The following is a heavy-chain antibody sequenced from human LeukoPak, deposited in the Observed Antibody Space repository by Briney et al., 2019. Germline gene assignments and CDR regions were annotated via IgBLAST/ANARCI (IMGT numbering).Heavy chain of an antibody. V-gene: IGHV4-59*08. CDR3: AALPGYYPGSNYYYGMDV. Sequence: PSVTLSLTCTVSGGSISSYYWSWIRQPPGKGLEWIGYIYYSGSTNYNPSLKSRVTISVDTSKNQFSLKLSSVTAADTAVYYCAALPGYYPGSNYYYGMDVWGQGTTVTVSS. CDR2: IYYSGST. CDR1: GGSISSYY. J-gene: IGHJ6*02. D-gene: IGHD3-3*01.